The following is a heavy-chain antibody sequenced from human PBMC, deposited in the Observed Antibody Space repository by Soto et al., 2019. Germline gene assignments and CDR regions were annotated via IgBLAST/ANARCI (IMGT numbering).Heavy chain of an antibody. CDR2: ISGSGGST. Sequence: PGGSLRLSCAASGFTFSSYAMSWVRQAPGKGLEWVSAISGSGGSTYYADSVKGRFTISRDNSKNTLYLQMNSLRAEDTAVYYCVKGGIVLMVYAPPTYYGMDVWGQGTTVTVS. CDR3: VKGGIVLMVYAPPTYYGMDV. CDR1: GFTFSSYA. V-gene: IGHV3-23*01. J-gene: IGHJ6*02. D-gene: IGHD2-8*01.